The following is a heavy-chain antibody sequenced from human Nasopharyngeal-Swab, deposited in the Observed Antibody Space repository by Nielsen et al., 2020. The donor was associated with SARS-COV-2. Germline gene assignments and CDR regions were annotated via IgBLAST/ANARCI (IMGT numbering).Heavy chain of an antibody. V-gene: IGHV3-21*06. CDR1: GFPFSSYT. J-gene: IGHJ5*01. CDR3: VRDSYGHYDS. D-gene: IGHD4-17*01. CDR2: ISPTSDYI. Sequence: GGSLKLFCAASGFPFSSYTMNWVRQAPRKGLEWVSSISPTSDYIYYAEPEKRRFTLSRHNAKNSLFLQMNTLRAEDTAIYYCVRDSYGHYDSWGQGALITVSS.